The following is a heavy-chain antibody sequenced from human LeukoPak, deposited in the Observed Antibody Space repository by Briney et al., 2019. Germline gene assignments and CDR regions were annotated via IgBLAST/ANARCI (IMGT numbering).Heavy chain of an antibody. CDR1: GGSISSGYYY. Sequence: SETLSLTCSVSGGSISSGYYYWTWIRQPAGKGLEYIGHINASGSTNYNPSLKSRVTISLDTSKNQFSLKLSSVTAADTAVYYCARGLTYYYGSGSNNWFDPWGQGTLVTVSS. V-gene: IGHV4-61*09. D-gene: IGHD3-10*01. CDR2: INASGST. CDR3: ARGLTYYYGSGSNNWFDP. J-gene: IGHJ5*02.